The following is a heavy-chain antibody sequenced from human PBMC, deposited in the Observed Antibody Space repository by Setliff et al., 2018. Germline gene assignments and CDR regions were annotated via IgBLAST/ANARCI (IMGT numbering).Heavy chain of an antibody. CDR1: GFTFSSYD. D-gene: IGHD3-9*01. J-gene: IGHJ4*02. Sequence: PGGSLRLSCAASGFTFSSYDMHWVRQATGKGLEWVSAIGTAGDTYYPGSVKGRFTISRENAKNSLYLQMNSLRAGDTAVYYCARGNYDILTGYSPLDCWGQGTLVTVSS. CDR3: ARGNYDILTGYSPLDC. CDR2: IGTAGDT. V-gene: IGHV3-13*01.